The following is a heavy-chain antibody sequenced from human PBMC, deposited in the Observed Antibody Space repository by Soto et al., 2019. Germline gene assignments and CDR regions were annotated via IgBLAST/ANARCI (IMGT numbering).Heavy chain of an antibody. Sequence: SETLSLPCAVYGGSFSGNYWSWIRQPPGKGLEWTGEINQRVSTNHNPSLKSRVTISVDTSKNQSALKLSSVTAADTAVYYCASGPPLQHTRGYRSSPIFDYWGQGTLVTVSS. V-gene: IGHV4-34*01. J-gene: IGHJ4*02. CDR1: GGSFSGNY. D-gene: IGHD6-6*01. CDR3: ASGPPLQHTRGYRSSPIFDY. CDR2: INQRVST.